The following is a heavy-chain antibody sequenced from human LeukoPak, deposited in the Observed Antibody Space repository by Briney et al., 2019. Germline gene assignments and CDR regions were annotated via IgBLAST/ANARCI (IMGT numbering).Heavy chain of an antibody. J-gene: IGHJ4*02. Sequence: GASVRVSCKASVYTFTGYYMHWVRQAPGQGLEWMGRINPNSGGTNYAQKFQGRVTMTRDTSISTAYMELSRLRSDDTAVYYCARVMATREGRYFDYWGQGTLVTASS. V-gene: IGHV1-2*06. CDR1: VYTFTGYY. CDR2: INPNSGGT. CDR3: ARVMATREGRYFDY. D-gene: IGHD5-24*01.